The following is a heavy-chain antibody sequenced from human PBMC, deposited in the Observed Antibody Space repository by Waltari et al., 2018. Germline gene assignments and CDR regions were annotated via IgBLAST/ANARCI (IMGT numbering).Heavy chain of an antibody. CDR1: GGSFSGYY. J-gene: IGHJ4*02. Sequence: QVQLQQWGAGLLKPSETLSLTCAVHGGSFSGYYGSRYRQPPGKGLEWIGEINHSGSTISHPSLKSRVTISVHTSKNPFSRERSSGTAADTAVYYCARGRKGFVAAAGINRGFDYWGQGTLVAVSS. CDR2: INHSGST. D-gene: IGHD6-13*01. V-gene: IGHV4-34*01. CDR3: ARGRKGFVAAAGINRGFDY.